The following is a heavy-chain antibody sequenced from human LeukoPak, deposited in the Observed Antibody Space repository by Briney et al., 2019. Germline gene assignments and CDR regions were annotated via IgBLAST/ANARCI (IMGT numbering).Heavy chain of an antibody. CDR1: GGSFSGSY. CDR2: INHSGST. J-gene: IGHJ5*02. D-gene: IGHD6-13*01. CDR3: ARLYSSSWERWFDP. Sequence: PSETLSLTCAVHGGSFSGSYWSWIRQPPGKGLEWIGEINHSGSTNYNASFKSRVTISVDTSKYQFSLKLSSVTAADTAVYYCARLYSSSWERWFDPWGQGTLVTVSS. V-gene: IGHV4-34*01.